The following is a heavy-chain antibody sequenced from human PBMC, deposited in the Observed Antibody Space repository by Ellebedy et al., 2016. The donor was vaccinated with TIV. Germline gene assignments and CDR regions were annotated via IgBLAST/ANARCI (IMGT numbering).Heavy chain of an antibody. J-gene: IGHJ5*02. CDR3: ARGSHASTWT. V-gene: IGHV4-34*01. CDR1: GESFIYYH. Sequence: MPSETLSLTCAISGESFIYYHWHWIRQAPGKGLEWIGEIHRSGSSIYNPSLKSRVTISIDTSKNQFSLQLNSVTPEDSAVYYCARGSHASTWTWGQGTLVTVSS. CDR2: IHRSGSS. D-gene: IGHD2-2*01.